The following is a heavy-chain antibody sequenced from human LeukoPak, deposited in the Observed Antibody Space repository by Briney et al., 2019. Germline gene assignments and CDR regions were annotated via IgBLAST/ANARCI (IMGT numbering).Heavy chain of an antibody. J-gene: IGHJ4*02. CDR1: GGSISSYY. Sequence: PSETLSLTCSVSGGSISSYYWSWIRQPPGKGLEWVGYIYYSGSTNYNPSLKSRVTISVDTSKNQFSLKLTSVTAADTAVYYCAREISAGALDYWSQGTLVTVSS. CDR2: IYYSGST. V-gene: IGHV4-59*01. D-gene: IGHD1-26*01. CDR3: AREISAGALDY.